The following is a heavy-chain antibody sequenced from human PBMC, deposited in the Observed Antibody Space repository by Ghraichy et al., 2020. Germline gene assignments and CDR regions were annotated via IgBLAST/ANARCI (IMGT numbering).Heavy chain of an antibody. D-gene: IGHD6-13*01. Sequence: ASVKVSCKASGYTFTSYDINWVRQATGQGLEWMGWMNPNSGNTGYAQKFQGRVTMTRNTSISTAYMELSSLRSEDTAVYYCARASSSWYVSYYYGMDVWGQGTTVTVSS. V-gene: IGHV1-8*01. CDR3: ARASSSWYVSYYYGMDV. J-gene: IGHJ6*02. CDR2: MNPNSGNT. CDR1: GYTFTSYD.